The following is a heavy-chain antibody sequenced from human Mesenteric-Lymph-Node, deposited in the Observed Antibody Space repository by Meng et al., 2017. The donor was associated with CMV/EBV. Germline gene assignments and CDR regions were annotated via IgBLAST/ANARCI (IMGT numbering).Heavy chain of an antibody. J-gene: IGHJ3*02. CDR3: ARGWVGFGENDAFDI. Sequence: ASVKVSCKASGYTFTGYYMDWVRQAPGQGLEWMGWMNPNSGGTNYAQKFQGRVTMTRDTSISTAYMELSRLTSDDTAVYYCARGWVGFGENDAFDIWGQGTMVTVSS. CDR2: MNPNSGGT. CDR1: GYTFTGYY. D-gene: IGHD3-10*01. V-gene: IGHV1-2*02.